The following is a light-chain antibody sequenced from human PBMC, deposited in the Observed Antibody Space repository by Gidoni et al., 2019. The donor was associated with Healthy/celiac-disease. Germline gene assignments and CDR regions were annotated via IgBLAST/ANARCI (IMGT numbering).Light chain of an antibody. J-gene: IGLJ2*01. CDR1: SGYSNYT. CDR3: GADHGSGSNFVVV. V-gene: IGLV9-49*01. Sequence: QPVLTQPPSASASLGASVPLTCTLSSGYSNYTVDWYQQRPGKGPRFVMRVGTGGIVGSKGDGIPDRFSGLGSGLNRYLTIKNIQEEDESDYHCGADHGSGSNFVVVFGGGTKLTVL. CDR2: VGTGGIVG.